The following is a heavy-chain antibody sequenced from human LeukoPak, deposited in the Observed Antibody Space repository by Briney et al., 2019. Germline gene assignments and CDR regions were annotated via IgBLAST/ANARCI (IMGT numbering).Heavy chain of an antibody. CDR2: IQNTGAT. Sequence: SETLSLTCTVSGASISTYYWCWIRQPPGKGLEWIGYIQNTGATNYNPSLKSRVSISKDTSKNQFSLKMSSVTAADTAVYYCTKHGSGWSFDYWGQGTLVTVSS. J-gene: IGHJ4*02. D-gene: IGHD6-19*01. V-gene: IGHV4-59*01. CDR3: TKHGSGWSFDY. CDR1: GASISTYY.